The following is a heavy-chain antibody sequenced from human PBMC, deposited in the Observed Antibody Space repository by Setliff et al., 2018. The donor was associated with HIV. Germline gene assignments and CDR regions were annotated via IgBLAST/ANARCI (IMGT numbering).Heavy chain of an antibody. Sequence: SETLSLPCTFSGDSISSGNYYWSWIRQPAGKGLEWIGRIYSTGSTNYNPSLKSRVTISSDTSKNLFSLKLTTVTAADAAVYYCTRDTGYILSGYRPHWYFDLWGRGTLVTVSS. CDR1: GDSISSGNYY. V-gene: IGHV4-61*02. D-gene: IGHD3-9*01. CDR2: IYSTGST. CDR3: TRDTGYILSGYRPHWYFDL. J-gene: IGHJ2*01.